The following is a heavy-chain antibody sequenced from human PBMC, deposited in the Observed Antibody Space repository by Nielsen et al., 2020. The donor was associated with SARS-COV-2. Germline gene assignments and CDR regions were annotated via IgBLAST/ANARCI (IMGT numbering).Heavy chain of an antibody. CDR2: TYYRSKWYN. CDR3: ARARGAYGDYYYYYTDV. CDR1: GDSVSSSSAA. Sequence: SQTLSLTCAISGDSVSSSSAAWSWIRQSPSRGLEWLGRTYYRSKWYNDYAVSVKSRITINPDTSKNQFSLHLNSVTPEDTAVYYCARARGAYGDYYYYYTDVWGKGTTVTVSS. V-gene: IGHV6-1*01. J-gene: IGHJ6*03. D-gene: IGHD4-17*01.